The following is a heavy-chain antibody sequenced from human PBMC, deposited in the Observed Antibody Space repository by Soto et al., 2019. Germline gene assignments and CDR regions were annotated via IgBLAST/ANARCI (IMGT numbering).Heavy chain of an antibody. CDR3: ARADIAVAGTHWFDP. Sequence: EVQLVESGGGLVQPGGSLRLSCAASGFTFSSYWMSWVRQAPGKGLEWVANIKQDGSEKYYVDSVKGRFTISRDNAKNSLYLQMNSLRAEDTAVYYCARADIAVAGTHWFDPWGQGTLVTVSS. CDR1: GFTFSSYW. CDR2: IKQDGSEK. D-gene: IGHD6-19*01. J-gene: IGHJ5*02. V-gene: IGHV3-7*04.